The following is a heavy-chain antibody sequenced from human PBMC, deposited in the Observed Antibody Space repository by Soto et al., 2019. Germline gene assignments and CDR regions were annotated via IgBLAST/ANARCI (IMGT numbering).Heavy chain of an antibody. Sequence: PAESVSISCEVSGYSFTSYWIIWVLQMPGKGLEWMGRIDPSDSYTNYSPSFQGHVTISADKSISTAYLQWSSLKASDTAMYYCARQGGYCSGGSCYGYWFDPWGQGTMVTVSS. J-gene: IGHJ5*02. V-gene: IGHV5-10-1*01. D-gene: IGHD2-15*01. CDR1: GYSFTSYW. CDR3: ARQGGYCSGGSCYGYWFDP. CDR2: IDPSDSYT.